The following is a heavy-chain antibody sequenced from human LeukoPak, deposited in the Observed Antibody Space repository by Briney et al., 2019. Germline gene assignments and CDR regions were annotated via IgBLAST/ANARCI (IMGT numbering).Heavy chain of an antibody. CDR3: AREGLKYSGAFDY. CDR1: GGSISSSSYY. Sequence: SETLSLTCTVSGGSISSSSYYWGWIRQPPGKGLEWIGSIYYSGSTYYNPSLKSRVTISVDTSKNQFSLKLSSVTAADAAVYYCAREGLKYSGAFDYWGQGTLVTVSS. CDR2: IYYSGST. J-gene: IGHJ4*02. V-gene: IGHV4-39*07. D-gene: IGHD6-6*01.